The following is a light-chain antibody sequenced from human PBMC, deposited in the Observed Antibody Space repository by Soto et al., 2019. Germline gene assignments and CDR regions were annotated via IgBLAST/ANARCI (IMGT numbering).Light chain of an antibody. V-gene: IGKV1-9*01. J-gene: IGKJ4*01. CDR1: EGISSY. CDR3: QQLNRFPLT. CDR2: AAS. Sequence: DIQLTQSPSFQSASVGDRVTITCRASEGISSYLAWYQQKPGEAPNLLIYAASTLQSGVPSRFSGSGSGTEFTLTISSLQPDDSATYYCQQLNRFPLTFGGGTKVEIK.